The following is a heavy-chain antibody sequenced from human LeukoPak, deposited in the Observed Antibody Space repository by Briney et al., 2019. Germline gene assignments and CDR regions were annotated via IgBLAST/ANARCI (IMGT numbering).Heavy chain of an antibody. V-gene: IGHV3-9*01. CDR1: GFTFDDYA. D-gene: IGHD6-19*01. Sequence: GRPLRLSCAASGFTFDDYAMHWVRQAPGKGLEWVSGISWNSGSIGYADSVKGRFTISRDNAKNSLYLQMNSLRAEDTALYYCAKGVYSSGNLDYWGQGTLVTVSS. J-gene: IGHJ4*02. CDR3: AKGVYSSGNLDY. CDR2: ISWNSGSI.